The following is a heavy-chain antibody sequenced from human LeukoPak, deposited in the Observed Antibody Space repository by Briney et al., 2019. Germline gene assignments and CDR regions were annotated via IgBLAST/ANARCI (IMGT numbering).Heavy chain of an antibody. V-gene: IGHV3-73*01. Sequence: PGGSLKLSCAASGFTFSDSAMHWVRQASGKGLEWVGRIRSKANSYATSYAASVKGKFTISRDDSKNTAYLQMNSLRTEDTAVYHYVMEYFDQWGQGTLVTVSS. CDR1: GFTFSDSA. J-gene: IGHJ4*02. D-gene: IGHD3-3*01. CDR3: VMEYFDQ. CDR2: IRSKANSYAT.